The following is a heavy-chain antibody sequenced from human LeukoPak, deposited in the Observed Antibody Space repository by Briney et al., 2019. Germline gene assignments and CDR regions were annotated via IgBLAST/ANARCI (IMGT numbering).Heavy chain of an antibody. CDR3: AISVHGSGPYGY. CDR2: INPSGGST. D-gene: IGHD3-10*01. J-gene: IGHJ4*02. Sequence: ASVKVSCKASGYTFTSYAMNWVRQAPGQGLEWMGIINPSGGSTSYAQKFQGRVTMTRDTSTSTVYMELSSLRSEDTAVYYCAISVHGSGPYGYWGQGTLITVSS. CDR1: GYTFTSYA. V-gene: IGHV1-46*01.